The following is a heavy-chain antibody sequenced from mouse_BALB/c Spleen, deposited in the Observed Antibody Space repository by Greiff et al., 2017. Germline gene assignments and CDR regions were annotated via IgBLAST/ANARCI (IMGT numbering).Heavy chain of an antibody. CDR2: ISSGGST. CDR3: ARGGTVDY. Sequence: DVKLVESGGGLVKPGGSLKLSCAASGFTFSSYAMSWVRQTPEKRLEWVASISSGGSTDYTDSVKGRFTISRDNARNILYLQMSSLRSEDTAMYYWARGGTVDYGGQGTTLTVSS. CDR1: GFTFSSYA. D-gene: IGHD1-1*01. V-gene: IGHV5-6-5*01. J-gene: IGHJ2*01.